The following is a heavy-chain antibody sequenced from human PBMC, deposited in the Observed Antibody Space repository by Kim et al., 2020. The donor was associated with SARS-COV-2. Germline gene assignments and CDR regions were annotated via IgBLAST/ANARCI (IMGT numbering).Heavy chain of an antibody. V-gene: IGHV3-30*05. CDR3: ARVPAAISYYYYYMDV. Sequence: SVKDRFTIARNNSKNTLYRQMNSLRAEGTAVYYCARVPAAISYYYYYMDVWGKGTTVTVSS. D-gene: IGHD2-2*02. J-gene: IGHJ6*03.